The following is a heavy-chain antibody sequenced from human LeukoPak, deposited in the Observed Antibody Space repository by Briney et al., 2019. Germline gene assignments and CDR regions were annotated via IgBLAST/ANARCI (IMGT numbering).Heavy chain of an antibody. CDR1: GGTFISYA. CDR3: ARGWDYLDY. D-gene: IGHD3-16*01. Sequence: SVKVSCKASGGTFISYAISWVRQAPAQGLEWMGRIIPILGIANYAQRFQGRVTITADKSTSTAYMELSSLRSEDTAVYYCARGWDYLDYWGQGTLVTVSS. V-gene: IGHV1-69*04. J-gene: IGHJ4*02. CDR2: IIPILGIA.